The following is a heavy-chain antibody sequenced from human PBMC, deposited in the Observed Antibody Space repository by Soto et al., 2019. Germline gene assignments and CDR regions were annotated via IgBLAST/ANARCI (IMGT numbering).Heavy chain of an antibody. V-gene: IGHV1-69*01. CDR2: IIPIFGTA. CDR3: ARDGGRHSGGIDY. CDR1: GGTFSSYS. D-gene: IGHD1-26*01. J-gene: IGHJ4*02. Sequence: QVQLVQSGAEVKKPGSSVKVSCKASGGTFSSYSINWVRQAPGQGLEWMGEIIPIFGTANYAQKFQGRVTITADESTSTAYMELSSLRYEDTAVYYCARDGGRHSGGIDYRGQGTMVTVSS.